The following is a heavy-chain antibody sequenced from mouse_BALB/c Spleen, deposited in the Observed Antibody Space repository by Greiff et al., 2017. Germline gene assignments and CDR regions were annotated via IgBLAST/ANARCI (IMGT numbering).Heavy chain of an antibody. Sequence: EVKLMESGPSLVKPSQTLSLTCSVTGDSIASGYWNWIRKFPGNKLEYMGYISYSGSTYYNPSLESRISITRDTSKNQYYLQLNSVTTEDTATYYCARYLGLRWYFDVWGAGTTVTVSS. V-gene: IGHV3-8*02. CDR2: ISYSGST. J-gene: IGHJ1*01. CDR3: ARYLGLRWYFDV. D-gene: IGHD2-4*01. CDR1: GDSIASGY.